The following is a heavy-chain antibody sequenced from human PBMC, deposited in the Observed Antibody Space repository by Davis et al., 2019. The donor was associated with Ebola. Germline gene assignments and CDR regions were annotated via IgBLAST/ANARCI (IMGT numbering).Heavy chain of an antibody. CDR3: ARQSSSSWGDY. CDR2: IFRTGAT. J-gene: IGHJ4*02. Sequence: SETLSLTCTVSGGSIRSSSHYWGWIRQPPGKGLEWMGSIFRTGATSYNPSLKSRVTISVDTSKNHFSLKLSSVTAADTAVYYCARQSSSSWGDYWGQGTLVTASS. CDR1: GGSIRSSSHY. D-gene: IGHD6-6*01. V-gene: IGHV4-39*01.